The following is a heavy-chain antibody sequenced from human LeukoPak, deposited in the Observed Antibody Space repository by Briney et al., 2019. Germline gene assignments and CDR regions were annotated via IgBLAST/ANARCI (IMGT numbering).Heavy chain of an antibody. D-gene: IGHD4-17*01. J-gene: IGHJ4*02. Sequence: PGGSLRLSCTTSGFGSKNYAMSWVRLAPGKGLEWVSIISATGVNTYYADSVKGRFTISRDNSKNTLYLQMNSLRAEDTAVYYCAKDGDYGDHPLDYWGQGTLVTVSS. CDR2: ISATGVNT. V-gene: IGHV3-23*01. CDR3: AKDGDYGDHPLDY. CDR1: GFGSKNYA.